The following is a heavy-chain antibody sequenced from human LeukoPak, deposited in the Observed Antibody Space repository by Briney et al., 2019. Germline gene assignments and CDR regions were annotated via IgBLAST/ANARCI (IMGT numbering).Heavy chain of an antibody. D-gene: IGHD3-22*01. CDR1: GGSLEGLY. J-gene: IGHJ4*02. CDR2: VFHTGVT. V-gene: IGHV4-59*11. Sequence: SETLSLTCTVSGGSLEGLYWSWIRQSPEKGLEWIGNVFHTGVTSYILSLKSRVTISVDTSRNQFSLTMTSMTAADTAIYYCTRGGGSGYYFGIPRYYFDAWGQGVLVTVSS. CDR3: TRGGGSGYYFGIPRYYFDA.